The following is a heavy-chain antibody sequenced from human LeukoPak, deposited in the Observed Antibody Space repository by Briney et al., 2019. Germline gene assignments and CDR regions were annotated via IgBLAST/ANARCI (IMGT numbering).Heavy chain of an antibody. CDR2: INHSGST. Sequence: SETLSLTCAVYGGSFSGYYWSWIRQPPGKGLEWIGEINHSGSTNYNPSLKSRVTISVDTSKNQFSLKLSSVTAADTAVYYCARGLVVVVAATRGMDVWGQGTTVTVSS. D-gene: IGHD2-15*01. J-gene: IGHJ6*02. V-gene: IGHV4-34*01. CDR1: GGSFSGYY. CDR3: ARGLVVVVAATRGMDV.